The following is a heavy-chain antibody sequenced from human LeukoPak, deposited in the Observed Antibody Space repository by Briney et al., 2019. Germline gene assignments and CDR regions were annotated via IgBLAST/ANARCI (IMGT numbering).Heavy chain of an antibody. CDR1: GGSISSYY. V-gene: IGHV4-59*12. CDR2: IYYSGNT. Sequence: SETLSLTCTVSGGSISSYYWSWIRQPPGKGLEWIGSIYYSGNTFYNPSLRSRVTISVDTSKNQLSLKLSSVTAADTAVYYCARKNTAINYWGQGTLVTVSS. J-gene: IGHJ4*02. D-gene: IGHD5-18*01. CDR3: ARKNTAINY.